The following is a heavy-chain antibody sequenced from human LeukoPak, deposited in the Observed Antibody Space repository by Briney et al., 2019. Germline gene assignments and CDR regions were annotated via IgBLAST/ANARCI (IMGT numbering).Heavy chain of an antibody. CDR3: ARDAPQVPAAGVLAS. CDR2: IYSRGDT. CDR1: GFTVSDNY. D-gene: IGHD6-13*01. V-gene: IGHV3-53*01. Sequence: GGSLRLSRAASGFTVSDNYMSWVRQAPGKGLEWVSVIYSRGDTYYADSVEGRFTISKDNSKNTLFLQMNSLRVEDTAIYYCARDAPQVPAAGVLASWGQGSLVTVSS. J-gene: IGHJ5*02.